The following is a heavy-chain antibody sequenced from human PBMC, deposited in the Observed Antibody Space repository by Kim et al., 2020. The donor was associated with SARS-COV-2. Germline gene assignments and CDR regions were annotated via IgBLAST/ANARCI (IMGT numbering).Heavy chain of an antibody. D-gene: IGHD4-17*01. CDR3: ARDLRATVTTGFAY. Sequence: AQNFQGRVTMTRDTSISTAYMELSRLRSDDTAVYYCARDLRATVTTGFAYWGQGTLVTVSS. J-gene: IGHJ4*02. V-gene: IGHV1-2*02.